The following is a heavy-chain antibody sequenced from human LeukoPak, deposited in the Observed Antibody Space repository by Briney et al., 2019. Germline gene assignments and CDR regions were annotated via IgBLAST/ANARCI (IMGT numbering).Heavy chain of an antibody. CDR3: ARDPSYSSRRGFYGMDV. V-gene: IGHV3-64*04. Sequence: GGSLRLSCSASGFTFNSYAMHWVRQAPGKGLQYVSAITSNGGSTYYADSVKGRFTISRDNSKNTLYLQMNSLRAEDTAVYYCARDPSYSSRRGFYGMDVWGQGTTVTVSS. CDR1: GFTFNSYA. D-gene: IGHD6-13*01. J-gene: IGHJ6*02. CDR2: ITSNGGST.